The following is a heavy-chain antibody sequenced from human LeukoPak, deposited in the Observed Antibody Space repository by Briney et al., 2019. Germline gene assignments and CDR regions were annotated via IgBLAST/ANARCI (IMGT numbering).Heavy chain of an antibody. CDR2: ISSSSSYI. J-gene: IGHJ5*02. V-gene: IGHV3-21*01. CDR3: ARDGYSSSWYLGWFDP. D-gene: IGHD6-13*01. CDR1: GFTFSSYE. Sequence: GGSLRLSCAASGFTFSSYEMNWVRQAPGKGLEWVSSISSSSSYIYYADSVKGRFTISRDNAKNSLYLQMNSLRAEDTAVYYCARDGYSSSWYLGWFDPWGQGTLVTVSS.